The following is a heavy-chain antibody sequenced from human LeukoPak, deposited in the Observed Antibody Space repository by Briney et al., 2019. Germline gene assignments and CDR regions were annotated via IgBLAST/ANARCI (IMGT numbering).Heavy chain of an antibody. CDR3: ARENYYYDSSGYYYGGSDAFDI. Sequence: SETLSLTCTVSGGSISSYYWSWIRQPPGKGLEWIGYIYYSGSTNYNPSLKSRVTISVDTSKNQFSLKLSSVTAADTAVYYCARENYYYDSSGYYYGGSDAFDIWGQGTMVTVSS. V-gene: IGHV4-59*12. J-gene: IGHJ3*02. CDR2: IYYSGST. D-gene: IGHD3-22*01. CDR1: GGSISSYY.